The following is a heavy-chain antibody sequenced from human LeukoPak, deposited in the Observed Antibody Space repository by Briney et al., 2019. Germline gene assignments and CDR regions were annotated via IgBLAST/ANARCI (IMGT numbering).Heavy chain of an antibody. CDR3: ARSWAGMYYPFYYFDY. CDR1: GGSFSGYY. Sequence: PSETLSLTCAVYGGSFSGYYWSWIRQPPGKGLEWIAEINHRGTTHYNPSLMSRVNISADTSRNQFSLNLDSVTAADTAVYYCARSWAGMYYPFYYFDYWGQGALVTVSP. CDR2: INHRGTT. V-gene: IGHV4-34*01. J-gene: IGHJ4*02. D-gene: IGHD1-26*01.